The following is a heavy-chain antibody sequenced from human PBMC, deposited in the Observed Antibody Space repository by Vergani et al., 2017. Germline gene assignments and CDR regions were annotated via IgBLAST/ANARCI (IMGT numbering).Heavy chain of an antibody. CDR1: GFTFSSYG. Sequence: QVQLVESGGGVVQPGRSLRLSCAASGFTFSSYGMHWVRQAPGKGLEWVAVIWYDGSNKYYADSVKGRFTISRDNSKNTLYLQMNSLRADDTAVYYCAREPDSNYYYYYYMDVWGKGP. CDR3: AREPDSNYYYYYYMDV. J-gene: IGHJ6*03. D-gene: IGHD1-14*01. CDR2: IWYDGSNK. V-gene: IGHV3-33*08.